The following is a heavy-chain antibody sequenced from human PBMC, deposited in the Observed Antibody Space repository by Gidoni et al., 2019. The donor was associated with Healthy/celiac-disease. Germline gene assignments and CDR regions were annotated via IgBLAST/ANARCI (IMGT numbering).Heavy chain of an antibody. CDR3: AKVITIFGVVHDAFDI. CDR1: GFTFISYA. D-gene: IGHD3-3*01. J-gene: IGHJ3*02. Sequence: EVQLLESGGGLVQPGGSLRLSCAVSGFTFISYAMSWVRQAPGKGLEWVSGISGSGRSTYYADSVKVRFTIARDNSKNTLYLQMNSLRAEDTAIYYCAKVITIFGVVHDAFDIWGQGTMVTVS. CDR2: ISGSGRST. V-gene: IGHV3-23*01.